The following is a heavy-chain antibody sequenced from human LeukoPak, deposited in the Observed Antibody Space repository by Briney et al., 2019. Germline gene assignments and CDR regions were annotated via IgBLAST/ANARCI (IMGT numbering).Heavy chain of an antibody. CDR1: GDSVSSNSAA. J-gene: IGHJ6*02. CDR3: ARSTVTNYYYYGMDV. CDR2: TYYRSKWYN. D-gene: IGHD4-11*01. Sequence: SQTLSLTCVISGDSVSSNSAAWHWIRQSPSRGLEWLGRTYYRSKWYNDYAVSVKSRITINPDTSKNQFSLKLSSVTAADTAVYYCARSTVTNYYYYGMDVWGQGTTVTVSS. V-gene: IGHV6-1*01.